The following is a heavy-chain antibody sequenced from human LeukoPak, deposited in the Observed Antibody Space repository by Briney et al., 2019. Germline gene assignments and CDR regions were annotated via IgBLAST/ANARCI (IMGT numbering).Heavy chain of an antibody. J-gene: IGHJ3*02. Sequence: GGSLRLSCAASGLTFSNYAMSWVRQAPGKGLEWVSLISGSGGSTYYADSVKGRFTISRDNSKNTLYLQMNSLRAEDTAVYYCARDAYYDSTGLSAFDIWGQGTMVTVSS. D-gene: IGHD3-22*01. CDR3: ARDAYYDSTGLSAFDI. V-gene: IGHV3-23*01. CDR2: ISGSGGST. CDR1: GLTFSNYA.